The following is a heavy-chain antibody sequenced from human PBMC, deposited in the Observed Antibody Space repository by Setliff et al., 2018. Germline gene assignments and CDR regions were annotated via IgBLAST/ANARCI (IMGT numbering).Heavy chain of an antibody. CDR1: GGSISSGGYY. V-gene: IGHV4-31*03. CDR3: ARVPRFTDTRNACDI. D-gene: IGHD5-18*01. Sequence: SETLSLTCTVSGGSISSGGYYWSWIRQHPGKGLEWIGYIYYSGSTYYNPSLKSRVTISVDTSKNQFSLKLSSVTAANTAVYYCARVPRFTDTRNACDIWGQGTMVTVSS. CDR2: IYYSGST. J-gene: IGHJ3*02.